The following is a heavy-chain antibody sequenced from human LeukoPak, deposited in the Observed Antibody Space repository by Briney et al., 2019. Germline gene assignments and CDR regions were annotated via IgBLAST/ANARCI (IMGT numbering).Heavy chain of an antibody. V-gene: IGHV3-21*01. CDR3: ARDRDGYKQGAFAI. J-gene: IGHJ3*02. CDR2: ISSSSSYT. Sequence: GGSLRLSCAASGFIFSGYNMNWVRQAPGKGLEWVSSISSSSSYTYYADSVKGRFTISRDNAKNSLYLQMNSLRAEDTAVYYCARDRDGYKQGAFAIWGQGTMVTVSS. CDR1: GFIFSGYN. D-gene: IGHD5-24*01.